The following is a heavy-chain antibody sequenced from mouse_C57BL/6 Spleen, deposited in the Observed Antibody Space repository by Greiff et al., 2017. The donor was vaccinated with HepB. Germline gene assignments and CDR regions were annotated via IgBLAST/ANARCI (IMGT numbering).Heavy chain of an antibody. J-gene: IGHJ2*01. CDR3: ARSEHYGKGY. Sequence: VQLQQPGAELVMPGASVKLSCKASGYTFTSYWMHWVKQRPGQGLEWIGEIDPSDSSTNYNQKFKGKSTLTVDKSSSTAYMQLSSLTSEDSAVYYCARSEHYGKGYWGQGTTLTVSS. CDR1: GYTFTSYW. V-gene: IGHV1-69*01. D-gene: IGHD1-1*01. CDR2: IDPSDSST.